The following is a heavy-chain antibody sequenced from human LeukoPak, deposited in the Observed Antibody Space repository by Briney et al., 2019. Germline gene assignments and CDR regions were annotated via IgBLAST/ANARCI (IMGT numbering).Heavy chain of an antibody. Sequence: GGSLRLSCAASGFTFSRYWMHWVRQAPGKGLVWVASLNQDGSGKYYVDSVKGRFTISRDNAKNTLCLQMNSLRAEDTAVYYCARAGNLCFGSSWCDPFGQGTLFTVSS. J-gene: IGHJ5*02. V-gene: IGHV3-7*01. CDR1: GFTFSRYW. D-gene: IGHD3-10*01. CDR3: ARAGNLCFGSSWCDP. CDR2: LNQDGSGK.